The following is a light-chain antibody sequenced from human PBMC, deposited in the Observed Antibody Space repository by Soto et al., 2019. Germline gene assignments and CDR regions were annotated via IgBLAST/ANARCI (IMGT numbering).Light chain of an antibody. CDR3: SSYGGGDTFHVI. Sequence: QSVLTQPPSASGSPGHSVTITCTGTSSDVGAYNYVSWYQQYTGKAPKLMIYDVSKRPSGVPDRFSGSKSGNTASLTVSGLRADDEAVYYCSSYGGGDTFHVIFGGGTKLTVL. CDR1: SSDVGAYNY. CDR2: DVS. J-gene: IGLJ2*01. V-gene: IGLV2-8*01.